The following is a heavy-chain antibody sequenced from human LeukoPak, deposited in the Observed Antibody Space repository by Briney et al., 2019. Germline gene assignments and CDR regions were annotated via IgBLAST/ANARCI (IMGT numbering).Heavy chain of an antibody. CDR2: ISWNSGSI. J-gene: IGHJ3*02. CDR3: AKDIKSSGWFDAFDI. D-gene: IGHD6-19*01. CDR1: GFTFDDYA. Sequence: PGGSLRLSCAASGFTFDDYAVHWVRQAPGKGLEWVSGISWNSGSIGYADSVKGRFTISRDNAKNSLYLQMNSLRAEDTALYYCAKDIKSSGWFDAFDIWGQGTMVTVSS. V-gene: IGHV3-9*01.